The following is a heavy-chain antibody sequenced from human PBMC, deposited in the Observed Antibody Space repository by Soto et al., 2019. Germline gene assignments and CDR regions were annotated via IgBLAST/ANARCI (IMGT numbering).Heavy chain of an antibody. J-gene: IGHJ5*02. V-gene: IGHV1-3*01. CDR3: ARIETGRVVTRPNWLDP. D-gene: IGHD2-21*02. Sequence: ASVKVSCKASGYTFTSYAIHWVRQAPGQRFEWMGWINAGNGNTKYSEKLQGRVTITRDTSASIAYMELSSLSSEDTVVFYCARIETGRVVTRPNWLDPWGQGTLVTVSS. CDR2: INAGNGNT. CDR1: GYTFTSYA.